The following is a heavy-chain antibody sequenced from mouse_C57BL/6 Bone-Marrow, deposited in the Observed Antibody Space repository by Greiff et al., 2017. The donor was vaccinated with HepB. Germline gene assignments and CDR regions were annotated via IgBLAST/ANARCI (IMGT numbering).Heavy chain of an antibody. D-gene: IGHD1-1*01. V-gene: IGHV5-15*01. Sequence: EVKVVESGGGLVQPGGSLKLSCAASGFTFSDYGMAWVRQAPRKGPEWVAFISNLAYSIYYADTVTGRFTISRENAKNTLYLEMSSLRSEDTAMYYCARQGAGTTVVADFDVWGTGTTVTVSS. CDR3: ARQGAGTTVVADFDV. J-gene: IGHJ1*03. CDR2: ISNLAYSI. CDR1: GFTFSDYG.